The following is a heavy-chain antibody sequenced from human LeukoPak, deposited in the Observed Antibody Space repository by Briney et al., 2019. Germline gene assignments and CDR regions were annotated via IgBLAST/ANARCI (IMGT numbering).Heavy chain of an antibody. CDR2: ISGSGGST. CDR1: GFTFSSYA. V-gene: IGHV3-23*01. D-gene: IGHD6-13*01. CDR3: AHISSSWPDY. J-gene: IGHJ4*02. Sequence: PAGSLRLSCAASGFTFSSYAMSWVRQAPGKGLEWVSAISGSGGSTYYAASVKGRFTISRDNSKNTLYLQMNSLRAEDTAVYYCAHISSSWPDYWGQGTLVTVSS.